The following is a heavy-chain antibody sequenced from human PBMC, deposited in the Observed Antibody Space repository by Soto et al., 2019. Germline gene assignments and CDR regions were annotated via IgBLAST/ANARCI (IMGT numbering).Heavy chain of an antibody. D-gene: IGHD3-3*01. CDR2: ISGSGGFT. CDR1: RFTFSTFA. Sequence: EAQLLESGGGLVQPGGSLRLSCDASRFTFSTFAMSWVRQAPGQGLEWVSVISGSGGFTNYADSVKGRFTISRDNSKNTLFLQMNSLRVEDTAVYYCAKRGITIFGVVTNYYSGVDVWGQGTTVTVSS. J-gene: IGHJ6*02. V-gene: IGHV3-23*01. CDR3: AKRGITIFGVVTNYYSGVDV.